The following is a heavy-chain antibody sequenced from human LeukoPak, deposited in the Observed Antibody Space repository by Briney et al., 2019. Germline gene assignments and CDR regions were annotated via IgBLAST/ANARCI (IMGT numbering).Heavy chain of an antibody. V-gene: IGHV3-23*03. CDR1: GFTFSSYA. CDR2: VYGGDRT. Sequence: PGGSLRLSCAASGFTFSSYAMNWVRQAPGKGLEWVSLVYGGDRTYYADSVKGRFTLFRDNSKNTLFLQMNSLTVEDTAVYYCARVHSSSRYRGADWFDPWGQGTLVTVAS. J-gene: IGHJ5*02. D-gene: IGHD6-19*01. CDR3: ARVHSSSRYRGADWFDP.